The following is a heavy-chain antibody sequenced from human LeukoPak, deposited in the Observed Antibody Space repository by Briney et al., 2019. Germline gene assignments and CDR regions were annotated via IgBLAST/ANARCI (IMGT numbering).Heavy chain of an antibody. V-gene: IGHV3-21*01. Sequence: GGSLGLSCAASGFTFSSYSMNWVRQAPGKGLEWVSSISSSSSYIYYADSVKGRFTISRDNAKNSLYLQMNSLRAEDTAVYYCARDSGISGSYHTPVDYWGQGTLVTVSS. D-gene: IGHD3-10*01. CDR1: GFTFSSYS. J-gene: IGHJ4*02. CDR3: ARDSGISGSYHTPVDY. CDR2: ISSSSSYI.